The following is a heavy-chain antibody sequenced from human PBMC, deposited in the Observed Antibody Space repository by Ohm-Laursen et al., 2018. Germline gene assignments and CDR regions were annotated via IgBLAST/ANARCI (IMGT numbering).Heavy chain of an antibody. CDR1: GFTFSSYS. V-gene: IGHV3-21*01. CDR3: ASASYDYVWGSYRYSPNY. D-gene: IGHD3-16*02. J-gene: IGHJ4*02. Sequence: SLRLSCAASGFTFSSYSMNWVRQAPGKGLEWVSSISSSSSYIYYADSMKGRFTISRDNAKNSLYLQMNSLRAEDTAVYYCASASYDYVWGSYRYSPNYWGQGTLVTVSS. CDR2: ISSSSSYI.